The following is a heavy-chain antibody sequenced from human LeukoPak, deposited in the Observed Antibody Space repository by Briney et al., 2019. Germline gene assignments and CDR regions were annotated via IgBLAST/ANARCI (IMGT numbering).Heavy chain of an antibody. CDR3: AKDPYLWSGYYKTQINWFDP. V-gene: IGHV3-30*04. Sequence: PGGSLRLSCAASGFTFSSYAMHWVRQAPGKGLEWVTVISYDGTNKYYADSVKGRFTISRDNSKNTLYLQMNSLRAEDTAVYYCAKDPYLWSGYYKTQINWFDPWGQGTLVTVSS. CDR2: ISYDGTNK. J-gene: IGHJ5*02. D-gene: IGHD3-3*01. CDR1: GFTFSSYA.